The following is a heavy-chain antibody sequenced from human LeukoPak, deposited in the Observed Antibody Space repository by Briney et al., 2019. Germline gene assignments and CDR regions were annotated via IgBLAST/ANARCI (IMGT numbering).Heavy chain of an antibody. CDR3: AIPYRYNWNSMDY. V-gene: IGHV1-24*01. D-gene: IGHD1-7*01. CDR1: GYTLTELS. CDR2: FDPEDGET. Sequence: GASVKVSCKVSGYTLTELSMHWVRQAPGKGLEWMGGFDPEDGETIYAQKFQSRVTMTEDTSTDTAYMELSSLRSEDTAVYYCAIPYRYNWNSMDYWGQGTLVTVSS. J-gene: IGHJ4*02.